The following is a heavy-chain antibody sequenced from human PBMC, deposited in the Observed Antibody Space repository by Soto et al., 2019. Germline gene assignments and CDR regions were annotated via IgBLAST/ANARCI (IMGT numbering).Heavy chain of an antibody. D-gene: IGHD3-22*01. CDR1: GYSITRSNW. V-gene: IGHV4-28*01. J-gene: IGHJ6*02. CDR3: VRSLYASSGYVHGMDV. CDR2: IYYSGST. Sequence: SLTCAVSGYSITRSNWWGWIRQPPGKGLEWIGNIYYSGSTFYNPSLESRVTMSVDMSKNQFSLKLSSVTAVDTAVYYCVRSLYASSGYVHGMDVWGQGTTVTVSS.